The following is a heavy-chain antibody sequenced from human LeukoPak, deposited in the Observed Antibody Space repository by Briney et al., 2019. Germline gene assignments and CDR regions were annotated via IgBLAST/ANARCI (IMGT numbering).Heavy chain of an antibody. CDR2: ISSSGSTI. J-gene: IGHJ4*02. D-gene: IGHD5-12*01. V-gene: IGHV3-48*04. Sequence: GGSLRLSCAASGFTFSSYSMNWVRQAPGKGLEWVSYISSSGSTIYYADSVKGRFTISRDNAKNSLYLQMNSLRAEDTAVYYCARGLKGYPWAFDYWGQGTLVTVSS. CDR1: GFTFSSYS. CDR3: ARGLKGYPWAFDY.